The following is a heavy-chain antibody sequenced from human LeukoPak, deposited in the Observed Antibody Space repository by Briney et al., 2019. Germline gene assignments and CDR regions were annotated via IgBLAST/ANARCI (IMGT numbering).Heavy chain of an antibody. V-gene: IGHV1-2*02. CDR2: INPNSGGT. Sequence: GASVKVSCKASGYTFTYYYMHWVRQAPGQGLEWMGWINPNSGGTNYAQKFQGRVTMTRDTSISTAYMELSRLRSDDTAVYYCARALWFGEFKGFDYWGQGTLVTVSS. D-gene: IGHD3-10*01. CDR1: GYTFTYYY. CDR3: ARALWFGEFKGFDY. J-gene: IGHJ4*02.